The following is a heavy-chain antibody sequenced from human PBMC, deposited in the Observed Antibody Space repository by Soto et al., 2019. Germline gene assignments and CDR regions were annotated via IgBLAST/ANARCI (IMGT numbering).Heavy chain of an antibody. Sequence: QVQLQESGPGLVKPSQTLSLTCTVSGGSISSGDYYWSWIRQPPGKGLEWIGYIYYSGSTYYNPSRKSRLTISVDTSKNQFSLRLSSVTAADTAVYYCASSRYGYIFYDYWGQGTLVTVSS. D-gene: IGHD5-18*01. J-gene: IGHJ4*02. CDR1: GGSISSGDYY. CDR3: ASSRYGYIFYDY. CDR2: IYYSGST. V-gene: IGHV4-30-4*01.